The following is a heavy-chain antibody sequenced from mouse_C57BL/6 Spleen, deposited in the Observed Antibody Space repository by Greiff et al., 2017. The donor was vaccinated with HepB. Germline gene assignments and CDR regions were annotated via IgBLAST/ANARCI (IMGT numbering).Heavy chain of an antibody. V-gene: IGHV1-50*01. CDR3: ARSGPNYFDY. Sequence: VQLQQPGAELVKPGASVKLSCKASGYTFTSYWMQWVKQRPGQGLEWIGEIDPSDSYTNYNQKFKGKATLTVDTSSSTAYMQLSSLTSEDSAVYDCARSGPNYFDYWGQGTTLTVSS. CDR2: IDPSDSYT. CDR1: GYTFTSYW. D-gene: IGHD4-1*01. J-gene: IGHJ2*01.